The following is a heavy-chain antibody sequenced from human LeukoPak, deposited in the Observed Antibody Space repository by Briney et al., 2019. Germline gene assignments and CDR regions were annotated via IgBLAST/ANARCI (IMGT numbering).Heavy chain of an antibody. J-gene: IGHJ4*02. Sequence: SETLSLTCTVSGGSISSSSYYWGWIRQPPGKGLEWIGSIYYSGGTYYNPSLKSRVTISVDTSKNQFSLKLSSVTAADTAVYYCARHDPDLPIGYWGQGTLVTVSS. CDR1: GGSISSSSYY. CDR3: ARHDPDLPIGY. V-gene: IGHV4-39*01. CDR2: IYYSGGT.